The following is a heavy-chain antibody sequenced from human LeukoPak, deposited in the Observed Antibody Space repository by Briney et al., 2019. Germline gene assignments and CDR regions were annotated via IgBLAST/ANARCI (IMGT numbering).Heavy chain of an antibody. CDR2: INAGNGNT. D-gene: IGHD4-17*01. Sequence: ASVKVSCKASGYTFTSYAMHWVRQAPGQRLEWMGWINAGNGNTKYSQKFQGRVTITRDTSASAAYMELSSRRSEDTAGYYCARVTTVTLFDYWGQGTLVTVSS. CDR1: GYTFTSYA. J-gene: IGHJ4*02. V-gene: IGHV1-3*01. CDR3: ARVTTVTLFDY.